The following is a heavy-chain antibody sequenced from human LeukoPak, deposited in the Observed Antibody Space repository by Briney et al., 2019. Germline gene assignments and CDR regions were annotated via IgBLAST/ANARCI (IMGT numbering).Heavy chain of an antibody. J-gene: IGHJ4*02. V-gene: IGHV1-24*01. CDR1: GYTLTELS. CDR3: ARDYDSSGTHDY. D-gene: IGHD3-22*01. CDR2: FDPEDGET. Sequence: GASVKVSCKVSGYTLTELSMHWVRQAPGKGLEWMGGFDPEDGETIYAQKFQGRVTITADKSTSTAYMELSSLRSEDTAVYYCARDYDSSGTHDYWGQGTLVTVSS.